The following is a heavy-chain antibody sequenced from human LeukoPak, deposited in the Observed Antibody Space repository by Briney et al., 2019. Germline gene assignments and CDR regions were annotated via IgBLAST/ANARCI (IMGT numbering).Heavy chain of an antibody. CDR3: AREGVRDGYADY. J-gene: IGHJ4*02. CDR1: GGSISSGNYY. Sequence: SETLSLTCTVSGGSISSGNYYWSWIRQPPGTGLERIGYIYYSGSTYYNPSLKSRVTISVDTSKNQFSLKLSSVTAADTAVYYCAREGVRDGYADYWGQGTLVTVSS. D-gene: IGHD5-24*01. CDR2: IYYSGST. V-gene: IGHV4-30-4*01.